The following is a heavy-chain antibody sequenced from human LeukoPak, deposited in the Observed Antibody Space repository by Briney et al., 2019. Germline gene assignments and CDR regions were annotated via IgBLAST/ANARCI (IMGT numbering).Heavy chain of an antibody. CDR1: GFTFSSYA. V-gene: IGHV3-30*04. CDR3: ARGAYSSSWLNFDY. J-gene: IGHJ4*02. CDR2: ISYDGSDK. D-gene: IGHD6-13*01. Sequence: PGGSLRLSCAPSGFTFSSYAMHWVRQAPGKGLEWVALISYDGSDKYYADSVKGRFTISRDNSKNTLYLQMNSLRAEDTAVYYCARGAYSSSWLNFDYWGQGTLVTVSS.